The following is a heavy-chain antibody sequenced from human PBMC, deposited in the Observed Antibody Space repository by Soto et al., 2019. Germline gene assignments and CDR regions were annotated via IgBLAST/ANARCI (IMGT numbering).Heavy chain of an antibody. V-gene: IGHV2-5*02. D-gene: IGHD2-2*01. J-gene: IGHJ5*02. CDR3: AHRPPARGPATFDP. CDR2: IYWEEDK. CDR1: GFSLSTSGVA. Sequence: QITLKESGPTLVKPTQTLTLTCTFSGFSLSTSGVAVGWIRQPPGKALEWLALIYWEEDKRYSPSMKSRITIAKYPSKNPVVLTMTNMDPVDTATYYCAHRPPARGPATFDPWGQGTLVTVSS.